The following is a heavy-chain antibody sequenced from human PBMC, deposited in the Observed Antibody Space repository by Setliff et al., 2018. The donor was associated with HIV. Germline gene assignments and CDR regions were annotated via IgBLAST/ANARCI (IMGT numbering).Heavy chain of an antibody. Sequence: PSETLSLTCAVYGGSFSGYYWSWIRQPPGKGLEWIGEISHSGSTKYNPSLRSRVTISVDTSKSQFSLNVKSMTAADTAIYYCARRGSSWYSHWFDPWGQGTLVTVSS. CDR2: ISHSGST. CDR3: ARRGSSWYSHWFDP. J-gene: IGHJ5*02. CDR1: GGSFSGYY. D-gene: IGHD6-13*01. V-gene: IGHV4-34*01.